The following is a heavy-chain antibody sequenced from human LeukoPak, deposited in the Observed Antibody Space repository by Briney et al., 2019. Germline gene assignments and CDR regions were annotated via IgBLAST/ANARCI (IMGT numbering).Heavy chain of an antibody. J-gene: IGHJ6*03. Sequence: GGSLRLSCAASGFTFSSYSMNWVRQAPGKGLEWVSSISSSSSYIYYADSVKGRFTISRDNAKNSLYLQMNSLRAEDTAVYYCAGDYSEYYYYYMDVWGKGTTVTVSS. CDR2: ISSSSSYI. V-gene: IGHV3-21*01. CDR1: GFTFSSYS. CDR3: AGDYSEYYYYYMDV. D-gene: IGHD2-15*01.